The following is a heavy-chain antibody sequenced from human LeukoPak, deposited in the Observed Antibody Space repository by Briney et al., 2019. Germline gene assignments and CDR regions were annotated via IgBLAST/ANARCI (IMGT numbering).Heavy chain of an antibody. D-gene: IGHD2-15*01. V-gene: IGHV3-74*01. Sequence: GGSLRLSCADSGFTFSRYWMHWVRQTPGKGLVWVSCISADGSDTRYADSVKGRFTISRDNTKSTLYLQMHSLRAEDTAVYYCATAGGDGSRMGFDPWGQGTLVTVSS. CDR3: ATAGGDGSRMGFDP. CDR2: ISADGSDT. CDR1: GFTFSRYW. J-gene: IGHJ5*02.